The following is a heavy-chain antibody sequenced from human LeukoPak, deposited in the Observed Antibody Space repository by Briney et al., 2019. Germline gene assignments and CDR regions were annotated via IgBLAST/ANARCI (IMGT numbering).Heavy chain of an antibody. CDR3: ARGRLSSQQLAYYYYGMDV. Sequence: ASVKVSCKASGYTFTSYDINWVRQATGQGLEWMGWMNPNSGNTGYAQKFQGRVTMTRNTSISTAYMELSSLRSEDTAVYYCARGRLSSQQLAYYYYGMDVWGQGTTVTVSS. V-gene: IGHV1-8*01. D-gene: IGHD6-13*01. J-gene: IGHJ6*02. CDR2: MNPNSGNT. CDR1: GYTFTSYD.